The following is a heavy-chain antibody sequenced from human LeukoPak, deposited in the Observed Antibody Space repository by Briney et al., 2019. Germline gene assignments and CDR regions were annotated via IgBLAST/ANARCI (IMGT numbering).Heavy chain of an antibody. V-gene: IGHV3-23*01. Sequence: GGSLRLSCAASGFTFSSYAMSWVRQAPGKGLEWVSAISGSGGSTYYADSVKGRFTISRDNSKNTLYLQMNSLRAEDTAVYYCARGLQLRDAFDIWGQGTMVTVSS. CDR2: ISGSGGST. CDR3: ARGLQLRDAFDI. CDR1: GFTFSSYA. J-gene: IGHJ3*02. D-gene: IGHD5-18*01.